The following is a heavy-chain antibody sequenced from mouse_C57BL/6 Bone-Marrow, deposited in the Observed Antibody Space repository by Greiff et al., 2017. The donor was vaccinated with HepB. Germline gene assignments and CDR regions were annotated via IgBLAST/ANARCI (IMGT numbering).Heavy chain of an antibody. Sequence: VKLVESGAELARPGASVKMSCKASGYTFTSYTMHWVKQRPGQGLEWIGYINPSSGYTKYNQKFKDKATLTADKSSSTAYMQLSSLTSEDSAVYYCARRGKNTLDYWGQGTTLTVSS. D-gene: IGHD5-1-1*01. CDR2: INPSSGYT. J-gene: IGHJ2*01. CDR1: GYTFTSYT. V-gene: IGHV1-4*01. CDR3: ARRGKNTLDY.